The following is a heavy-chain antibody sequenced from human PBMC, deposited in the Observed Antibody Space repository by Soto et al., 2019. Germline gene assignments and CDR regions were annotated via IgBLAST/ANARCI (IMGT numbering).Heavy chain of an antibody. J-gene: IGHJ4*02. D-gene: IGHD2-2*01. CDR2: IYYSGST. Sequence: PLQILSLTCTVSGGSSSSYYWSWIRQPPGKGLEWIGYIYYSGSTNYNPSLKSRLTITKDTSKNQVVLTVTNMDPVDTATYYCAHSRNSYFFDYCGQGTLVTVSS. V-gene: IGHV4-59*01. CDR1: GGSSSSYY. CDR3: AHSRNSYFFDY.